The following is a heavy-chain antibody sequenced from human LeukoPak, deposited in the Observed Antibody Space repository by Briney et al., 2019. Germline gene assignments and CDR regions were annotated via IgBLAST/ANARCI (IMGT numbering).Heavy chain of an antibody. CDR2: ITWNSDTI. J-gene: IGHJ4*02. CDR1: GFTFDDYV. D-gene: IGHD5-24*01. V-gene: IGHV3-9*01. Sequence: GRSLRLSCAASGFTFDDYVMHWVRQAPGKGLEWVSGITWNSDTIAYADSVKGRFTISRDNAKNSLYLQMNSLRAEDTAVYYCASGPLQGGYKYSWGQGTLVTVSS. CDR3: ASGPLQGGYKYS.